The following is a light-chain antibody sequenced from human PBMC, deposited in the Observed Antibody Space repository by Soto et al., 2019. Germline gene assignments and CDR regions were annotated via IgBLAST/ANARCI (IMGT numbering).Light chain of an antibody. CDR1: QSISSH. CDR2: DAS. Sequence: EIVLTQSPATLSLSPGERATLSCRASQSISSHLAWYQQKLGQDPRLLMYDASNRATGIPARFSGSGSGADFTLIISSLEPEDSAVYYCQQRTNWPLTFGGGTKVEIK. CDR3: QQRTNWPLT. V-gene: IGKV3-11*01. J-gene: IGKJ4*01.